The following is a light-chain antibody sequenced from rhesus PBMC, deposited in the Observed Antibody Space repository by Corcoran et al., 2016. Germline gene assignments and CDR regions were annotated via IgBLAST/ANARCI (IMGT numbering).Light chain of an antibody. J-gene: IGKJ2*01. CDR2: GAS. V-gene: IGKV3-24*04. CDR1: QSVGSY. CDR3: PQSSYLYS. Sequence: ETVVTQSPATLSLSPGERATLSCRASQSVGSYFAWYQQKPEKAPRLLIYGASSRATGFPVSFSGSGSGTVFTVTISSLEPGDVGVYYCPQSSYLYSFGQGTKVEI.